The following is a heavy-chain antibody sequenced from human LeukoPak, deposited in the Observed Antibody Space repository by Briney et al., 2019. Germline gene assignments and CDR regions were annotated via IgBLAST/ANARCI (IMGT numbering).Heavy chain of an antibody. Sequence: GGPLRLSCAASGFTFSSYSMNWVRQAPGKGLEWVSYISSSSSTIYYADSVKGRFTISRDNAKNSLYLQMNSLRAEDTAVYYCARDRRIMITFGGVIGPDAFDIWGQGTMVTVSS. CDR1: GFTFSSYS. CDR2: ISSSSSTI. CDR3: ARDRRIMITFGGVIGPDAFDI. J-gene: IGHJ3*02. V-gene: IGHV3-48*01. D-gene: IGHD3-16*02.